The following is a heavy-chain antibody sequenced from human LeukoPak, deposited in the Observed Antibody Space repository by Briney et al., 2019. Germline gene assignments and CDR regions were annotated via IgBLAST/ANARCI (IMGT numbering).Heavy chain of an antibody. V-gene: IGHV4-31*03. CDR2: IYYSGST. Sequence: SETLSLTCTVSGDSISSGGYCYTWIRQHPGKGLEWIGSIYYSGSTYYNASLQSRVTILVDTSKNQFSLKLNSVTAADTAVYYCTREAEWTRASEPLRAFDIWGQGTMVIVSS. CDR1: GDSISSGGYC. D-gene: IGHD3-3*01. J-gene: IGHJ3*02. CDR3: TREAEWTRASEPLRAFDI.